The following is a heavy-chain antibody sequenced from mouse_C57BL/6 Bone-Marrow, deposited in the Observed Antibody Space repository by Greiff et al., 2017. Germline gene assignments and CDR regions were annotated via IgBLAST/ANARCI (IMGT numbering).Heavy chain of an antibody. V-gene: IGHV5-9-1*02. CDR1: GFTFSSYA. Sequence: EVKLVESGEGLVKPGGSLKLSCAASGFTFSSYAMSWVRQTPEKRLEWVAYISSGGDYIYYADTVKGRFTISRDNAGNTLYLQMSSLKSEDTAMYYCTRDPPYYYGSSFWYFDVWGTGTTVTVSS. CDR2: ISSGGDYI. D-gene: IGHD1-1*01. CDR3: TRDPPYYYGSSFWYFDV. J-gene: IGHJ1*03.